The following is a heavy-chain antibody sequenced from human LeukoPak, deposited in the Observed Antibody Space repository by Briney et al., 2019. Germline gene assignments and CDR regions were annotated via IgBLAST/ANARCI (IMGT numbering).Heavy chain of an antibody. CDR3: AKGLYGSGSYFDY. Sequence: GGSLRLSCAASGFTFSSYAMSWVRQAPGKGLEWVSAISGSGGSTYYADSVKGRFTIPRDNSKNTLYLQMNSLRAEDTAVYYCAKGLYGSGSYFDYWGQGTLVTVSS. CDR1: GFTFSSYA. D-gene: IGHD3-10*01. J-gene: IGHJ4*02. V-gene: IGHV3-23*01. CDR2: ISGSGGST.